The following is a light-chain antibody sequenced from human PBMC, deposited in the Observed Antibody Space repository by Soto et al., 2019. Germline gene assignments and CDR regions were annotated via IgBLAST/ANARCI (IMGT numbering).Light chain of an antibody. J-gene: IGLJ2*01. Sequence: QSALTQPRSVSGSPGQAVTISCTGTSSDVGGYNYVSWYQQHPGEAPKLMVSGVSERPSGVPDRFSGSKSGNTASLSISGLQAEDEADYYCSSYAGSSTFVVFGGGTKLTVL. CDR1: SSDVGGYNY. CDR2: GVS. V-gene: IGLV2-11*01. CDR3: SSYAGSSTFVV.